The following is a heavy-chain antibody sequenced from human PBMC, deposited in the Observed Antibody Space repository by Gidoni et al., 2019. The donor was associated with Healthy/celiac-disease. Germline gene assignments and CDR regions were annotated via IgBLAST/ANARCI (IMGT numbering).Heavy chain of an antibody. CDR3: ARHTWGSYSQFDY. V-gene: IGHV4-39*01. CDR1: GGSISSSSYY. J-gene: IGHJ4*02. CDR2: IYYSGST. Sequence: QLQLQESGPGLVKPSEPLSLTCTVSGGSISSSSYYWGWIRQPPGKGLEWIGSIYYSGSTYYNPSLKSRVTISVDTSKNQFSLKLSSVTAADTAVYYCARHTWGSYSQFDYWGQGTLVTVSS. D-gene: IGHD5-18*01.